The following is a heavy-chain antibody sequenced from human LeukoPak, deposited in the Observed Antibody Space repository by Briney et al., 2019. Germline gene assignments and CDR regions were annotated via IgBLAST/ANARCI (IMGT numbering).Heavy chain of an antibody. D-gene: IGHD5-18*01. CDR1: GFTFSSYS. J-gene: IGHJ4*02. CDR3: ARAPDTAMATLDY. V-gene: IGHV3-21*01. CDR2: ISSSSSYI. Sequence: GGSLRLSCAASGFTFSSYSMNWVRQAPGKGLEWVSSISSSSSYIYYADSVKGRFTISRDNAKNSLYLQMNSLRAEDTAVYYCARAPDTAMATLDYWGQGTLVTVSS.